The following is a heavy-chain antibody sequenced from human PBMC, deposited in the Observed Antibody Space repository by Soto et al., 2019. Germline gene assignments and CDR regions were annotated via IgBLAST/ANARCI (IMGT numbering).Heavy chain of an antibody. V-gene: IGHV1-69*12. CDR3: GRGGFSGGVRGGDFGY. Sequence: QVQLVQSGAEVKKPGSSVKVSCKASGGTFSSYAISWVRQAPGQGLEWMGGIIPIFGTANYAQKFQGRVTITEEETPDTAHRELGSLGSEDKAVYFWGRGGFSGGVRGGDFGYWGQGTLVTVSS. CDR1: GGTFSSYA. D-gene: IGHD3-10*01. CDR2: IIPIFGTA. J-gene: IGHJ4*02.